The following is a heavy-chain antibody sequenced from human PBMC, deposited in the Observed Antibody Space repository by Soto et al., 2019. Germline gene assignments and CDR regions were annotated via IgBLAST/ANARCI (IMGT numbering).Heavy chain of an antibody. J-gene: IGHJ4*02. Sequence: PVGSLRLSCAGSGFIFINNGMHWVRQAPGKGLEWVAFMSYDGSAKFYADSVKGRFTISRDNSKSTLFLHMSNLRAEDTAMYYCAIARVADAALDHWGQGTLVTVSS. CDR1: GFIFINNG. CDR2: MSYDGSAK. CDR3: AIARVADAALDH. V-gene: IGHV3-30*02. D-gene: IGHD6-6*01.